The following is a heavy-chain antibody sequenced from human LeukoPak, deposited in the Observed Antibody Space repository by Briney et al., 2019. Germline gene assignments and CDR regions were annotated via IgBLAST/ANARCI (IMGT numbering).Heavy chain of an antibody. CDR2: IKSKTDGGTT. V-gene: IGHV3-15*01. D-gene: IGHD3-9*01. Sequence: GGSLRLSCAASGFTFSNAWMSWVRQAPGKGLEWVGRIKSKTDGGTTDYAAPVKGRFTISRDDSKNTLYLQMNSLKTEDTAVYYCTTFSYFDWLSNFDYWGQGTLVTVSS. CDR3: TTFSYFDWLSNFDY. CDR1: GFTFSNAW. J-gene: IGHJ4*02.